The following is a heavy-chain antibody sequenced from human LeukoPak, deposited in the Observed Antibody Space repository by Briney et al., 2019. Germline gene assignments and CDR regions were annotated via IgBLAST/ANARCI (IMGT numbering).Heavy chain of an antibody. D-gene: IGHD1-1*01. CDR3: ARDAGTWGYGYNFDC. CDR2: MSFDGSNT. V-gene: IGHV3-30*03. J-gene: IGHJ4*02. Sequence: RGSLRLSCAASVFTFSSYGMHWVRQAPGKGLEWVAVMSFDGSNTHYAGAMKDYFTASRDNSKNTLYLPMTSLRADDTAVYYCARDAGTWGYGYNFDCWGQGTLVTVSS. CDR1: VFTFSSYG.